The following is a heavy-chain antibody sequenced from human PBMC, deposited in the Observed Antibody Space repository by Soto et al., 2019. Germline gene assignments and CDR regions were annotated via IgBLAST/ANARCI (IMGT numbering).Heavy chain of an antibody. D-gene: IGHD4-17*01. CDR2: ISYDGSNK. J-gene: IGHJ4*02. CDR3: ARDSGDHEYYFDY. Sequence: PGGSLRLSCAASVFTFSSYAMHWVRQAPGKGLEWVAVISYDGSNKYYADSVKGRFTTSRDNSKNTLYLQMNSLRAEDTAVYYCARDSGDHEYYFDYWGQGTMVTVSS. V-gene: IGHV3-30-3*01. CDR1: VFTFSSYA.